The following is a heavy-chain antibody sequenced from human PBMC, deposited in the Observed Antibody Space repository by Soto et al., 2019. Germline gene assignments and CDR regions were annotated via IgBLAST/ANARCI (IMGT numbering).Heavy chain of an antibody. CDR3: AKDGSHNFDY. V-gene: IGHV3-30*18. D-gene: IGHD1-26*01. Sequence: QVHLVECGGGVVQPGMSLRLTCAASGFTFSHYAMHWVRQAPGKGLEWVALMSYDGSNEYYADSVKGRFTISRDNSKNTLYLQMNSLRAEDTAVYYCAKDGSHNFDYWGQGTLVNVSS. J-gene: IGHJ4*02. CDR1: GFTFSHYA. CDR2: MSYDGSNE.